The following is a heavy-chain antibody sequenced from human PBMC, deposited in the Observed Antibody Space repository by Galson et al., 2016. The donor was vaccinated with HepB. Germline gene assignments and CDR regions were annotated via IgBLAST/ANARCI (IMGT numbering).Heavy chain of an antibody. D-gene: IGHD2-21*01. CDR1: GGSISSHY. CDR2: IYTTGRT. CDR3: ARVLLDWFDP. Sequence: ETLSLTCTVSGGSISSHYWSWIRQPPGKGLECIGNIYTTGRTIYSPSLKSRVTISVDTSKNHFSLKLNSVTAADTAVYYCARVLLDWFDPWGRGTLVTVSS. V-gene: IGHV4-4*08. J-gene: IGHJ5*02.